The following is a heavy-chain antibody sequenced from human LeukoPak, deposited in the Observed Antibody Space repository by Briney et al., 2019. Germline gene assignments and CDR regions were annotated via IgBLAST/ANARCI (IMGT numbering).Heavy chain of an antibody. CDR2: ISSNGGTT. CDR3: VKTHFDHYYGLDV. CDR1: GFTLSSYA. J-gene: IGHJ6*02. Sequence: GGSLRVSCSASGFTLSSYAMYWVRQAPGAGLEYVSAISSNGGTTYYADPLKGRFTNSRDNPKITLYRQMSSLRVEDTAVYYCVKTHFDHYYGLDVWGQGTTVIVSS. V-gene: IGHV3-64D*09.